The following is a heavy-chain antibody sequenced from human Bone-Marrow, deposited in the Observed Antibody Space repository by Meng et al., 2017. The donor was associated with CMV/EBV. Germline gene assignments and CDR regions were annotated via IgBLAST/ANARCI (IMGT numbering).Heavy chain of an antibody. J-gene: IGHJ6*02. V-gene: IGHV3-21*01. CDR1: GFTFDDYS. CDR3: ARDIASGYDYYYYGMDV. Sequence: GGSLRLSCAASGFTFDDYSMNWVRQAPGKGLEWVSSISSSSSYIYYADSVKGRFTISRDNAKNSLYLQMNSLRAEDTAVYYCARDIASGYDYYYYGMDVWGQGTTVTVSS. CDR2: ISSSSSYI. D-gene: IGHD5-12*01.